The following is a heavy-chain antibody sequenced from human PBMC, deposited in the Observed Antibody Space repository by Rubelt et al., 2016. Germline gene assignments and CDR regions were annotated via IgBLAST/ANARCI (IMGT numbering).Heavy chain of an antibody. CDR2: LYPGSSDT. CDR1: GYNFAKSW. Sequence: EVQLVQSGAEVKKPGESLKISCQGSGYNFAKSWIGWVRQMSGKGLEWMGILYPGSSDTRYNPSCRGQVTISADKSSSTAYLQWSSLKASDTAMYYCARLPQNTYYFDYWGQGALVMVSS. CDR3: ARLPQNTYYFDY. J-gene: IGHJ4*02. V-gene: IGHV5-51*03.